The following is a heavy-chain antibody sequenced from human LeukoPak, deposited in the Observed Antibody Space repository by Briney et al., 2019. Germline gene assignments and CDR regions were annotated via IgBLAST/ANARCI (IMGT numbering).Heavy chain of an antibody. Sequence: NPSETLSLLCTVSGGSIGDYYWSWIRQPPGKGLEWIGYIYHSGSANYKSSLKSRVTISLDTSKNQVSLKMRSVTAADTAVYYCTRGPKGIAAPPWFDPWGKGMLVTVSS. D-gene: IGHD6-13*01. V-gene: IGHV4-59*01. J-gene: IGHJ5*02. CDR2: IYHSGSA. CDR3: TRGPKGIAAPPWFDP. CDR1: GGSIGDYY.